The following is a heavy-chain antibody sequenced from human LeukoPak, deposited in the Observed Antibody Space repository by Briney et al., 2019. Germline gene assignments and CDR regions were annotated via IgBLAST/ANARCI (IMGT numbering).Heavy chain of an antibody. Sequence: PGGSLRLSCGASGFTFSSYWMSWVRQAPGKGLEWVANIKKDGSEKYYVDSVKGRFTISRDNAKNSLYLQMNSLRAEDTAAYYCARDLSGYSPYFDYWGQGTLVIVSS. D-gene: IGHD3-22*01. CDR3: ARDLSGYSPYFDY. J-gene: IGHJ4*02. CDR2: IKKDGSEK. CDR1: GFTFSSYW. V-gene: IGHV3-7*04.